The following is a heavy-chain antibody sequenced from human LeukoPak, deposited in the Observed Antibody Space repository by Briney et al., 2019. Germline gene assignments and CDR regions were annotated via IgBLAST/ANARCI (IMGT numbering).Heavy chain of an antibody. Sequence: ASVKVSCKASGYTFAGYYLHWVRQAPGQGLEWMGLINPNNGDTDYAQRFQGRVTMTRDTSIRTAYMELSGLRFDDTAVYYCARGAHYHDSSEGYDYWGQGTLVTVSS. V-gene: IGHV1-2*02. CDR2: INPNNGDT. J-gene: IGHJ4*02. CDR1: GYTFAGYY. D-gene: IGHD3-22*01. CDR3: ARGAHYHDSSEGYDY.